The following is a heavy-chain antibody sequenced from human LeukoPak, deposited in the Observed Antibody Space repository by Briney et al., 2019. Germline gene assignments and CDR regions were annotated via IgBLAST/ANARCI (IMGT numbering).Heavy chain of an antibody. V-gene: IGHV4-59*01. CDR2: IDYSEST. Sequence: SETLSLTCTVSGGSLRSYHWSWIRQPPGKGRAWIGHIDYSESTNYNPSLKSRGTISVDKSKNQYSAKLRSVTAADTAVYYCARERSVSAFEYWGQGTLVTVSS. D-gene: IGHD2-21*01. CDR3: ARERSVSAFEY. CDR1: GGSLRSYH. J-gene: IGHJ4*02.